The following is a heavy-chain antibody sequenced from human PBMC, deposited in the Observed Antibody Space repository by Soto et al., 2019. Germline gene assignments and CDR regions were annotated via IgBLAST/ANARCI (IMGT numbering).Heavy chain of an antibody. V-gene: IGHV1-69*13. J-gene: IGHJ5*02. D-gene: IGHD6-19*01. Sequence: SVKVSCKASGGTFSSYAISWVRQAPGQGLEWMGGIIPIFGTANYAQKFQGRVTITADESTSTAYMELSSLRSEDTAVYYCARTLPNAIAVAGTEGSWFDPWGQGTLVTVSS. CDR2: IIPIFGTA. CDR1: GGTFSSYA. CDR3: ARTLPNAIAVAGTEGSWFDP.